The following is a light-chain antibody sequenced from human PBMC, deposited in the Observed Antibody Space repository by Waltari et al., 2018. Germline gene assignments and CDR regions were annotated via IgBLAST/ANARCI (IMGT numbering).Light chain of an antibody. Sequence: QSVLTQPPSVSGAPGQRVTISCTGRSSNIGAGYDVHWYQQLPGTAPKLLIYGNDNRPSGVPDRFSGSKSGTSASLTITGLQAEDEAHYYCQSYDTSLLGVFGGGTKLTVL. CDR3: QSYDTSLLGV. CDR1: SSNIGAGYD. CDR2: GND. V-gene: IGLV1-40*01. J-gene: IGLJ3*02.